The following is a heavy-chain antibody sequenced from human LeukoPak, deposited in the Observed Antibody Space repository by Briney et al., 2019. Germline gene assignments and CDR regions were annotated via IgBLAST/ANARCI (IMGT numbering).Heavy chain of an antibody. J-gene: IGHJ3*02. Sequence: SETLSLTCTVSGGAISNYYWSWMRQPPGKGLEWIGYIYYSGSTNYDPSLKSRVTISVDTSKNQFSLKLSSVTAADTAVYYCARWTSSGYYLDIWGQGTIITVSS. D-gene: IGHD3-22*01. V-gene: IGHV4-59*01. CDR2: IYYSGST. CDR1: GGAISNYY. CDR3: ARWTSSGYYLDI.